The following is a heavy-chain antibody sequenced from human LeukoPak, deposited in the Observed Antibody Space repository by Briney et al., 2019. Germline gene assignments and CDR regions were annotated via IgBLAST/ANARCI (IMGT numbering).Heavy chain of an antibody. CDR2: IYYSGST. D-gene: IGHD6-13*01. J-gene: IGHJ4*02. Sequence: SETLSLTCSVSGGSISSTSSYWGWIRQPPGKGLEWIASIYYSGSTYYNPSLKSRVSISVDTSESKFSLNLTSVTAADTAVYYCARQGAEGTSWYTGTPNCFDHWGQGTLVTVSS. V-gene: IGHV4-39*01. CDR3: ARQGAEGTSWYTGTPNCFDH. CDR1: GGSISSTSSY.